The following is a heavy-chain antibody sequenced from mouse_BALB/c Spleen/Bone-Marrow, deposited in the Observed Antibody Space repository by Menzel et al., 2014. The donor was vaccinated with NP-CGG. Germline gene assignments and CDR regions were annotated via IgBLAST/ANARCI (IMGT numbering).Heavy chain of an antibody. CDR3: ASYRYAWYFDV. CDR1: GFNIKDTY. Sequence: VQLQQPGAEPVKPGASVKLSCTASGFNIKDTYMHWVKQRPEQGLEWIGRIDPANGNTKYDPKFQGKATITADTSSNTAYLQLSSLTSEDTAVYYCASYRYAWYFDVWGAGTTVTVSS. J-gene: IGHJ1*01. V-gene: IGHV14-3*02. CDR2: IDPANGNT. D-gene: IGHD2-14*01.